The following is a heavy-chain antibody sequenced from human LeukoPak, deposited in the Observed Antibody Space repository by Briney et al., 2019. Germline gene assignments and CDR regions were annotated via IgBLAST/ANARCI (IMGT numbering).Heavy chain of an antibody. V-gene: IGHV3-33*06. CDR1: GFTYSSYG. Sequence: GGSLRLSCAASGFTYSSYGMHWVRQPPGKGLEWVADIWYDGNNKYYADSVKGRFTISRDNSKNTLYLQMNNLRAEDTAVYYCAKDMVRGVSYYYYMDVWGKGTTVTVSS. J-gene: IGHJ6*03. CDR2: IWYDGNNK. D-gene: IGHD3-10*01. CDR3: AKDMVRGVSYYYYMDV.